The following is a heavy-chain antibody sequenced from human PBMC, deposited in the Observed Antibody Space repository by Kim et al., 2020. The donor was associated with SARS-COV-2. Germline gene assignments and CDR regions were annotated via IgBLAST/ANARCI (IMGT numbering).Heavy chain of an antibody. J-gene: IGHJ4*02. CDR1: GFTFSSYS. D-gene: IGHD3-10*01. CDR3: ARSRYYGSGSYYTDYFDY. V-gene: IGHV3-21*01. CDR2: ISSSSSYI. Sequence: GGSLRLSCAASGFTFSSYSMNWVRQDPGKGLEWVSSISSSSSYIYYADSVKGRFTISRDNAKNSLYLQMNSLRAEDTAVYYCARSRYYGSGSYYTDYFDYWGQGTLVTVSS.